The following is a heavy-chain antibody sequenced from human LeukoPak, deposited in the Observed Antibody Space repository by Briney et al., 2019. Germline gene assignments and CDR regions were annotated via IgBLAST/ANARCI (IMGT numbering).Heavy chain of an antibody. V-gene: IGHV1-69*05. J-gene: IGHJ4*02. CDR3: ARDQYYYDSSGYLYNFDY. CDR1: GGTFSSYA. D-gene: IGHD3-22*01. CDR2: IIPIFGTA. Sequence: GASVKVSCKASGGTFSSYAISWVRQAPGQGLGWMGGIIPIFGTANYAQKFQGRVTITTDESTSTAYMELRSLRSDDTAVYYCARDQYYYDSSGYLYNFDYWGQGTLVTVSS.